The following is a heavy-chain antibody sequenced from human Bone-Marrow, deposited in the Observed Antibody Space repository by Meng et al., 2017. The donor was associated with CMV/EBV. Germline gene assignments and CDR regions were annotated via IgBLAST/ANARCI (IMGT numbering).Heavy chain of an antibody. CDR2: ISSSSTYI. CDR1: GFTFNSYS. CDR3: ARFVRGGAVAGAGRYYYGMDV. D-gene: IGHD6-19*01. Sequence: GESLKIYCAASGFTFNSYSMNWVRQAPGKGLEWVSSISSSSTYISYADSVQGRFTISRDNAKNSLSLQMDSLRAEDTALYYCARFVRGGAVAGAGRYYYGMDVWGQGTPVTVSS. J-gene: IGHJ6*01. V-gene: IGHV3-21*01.